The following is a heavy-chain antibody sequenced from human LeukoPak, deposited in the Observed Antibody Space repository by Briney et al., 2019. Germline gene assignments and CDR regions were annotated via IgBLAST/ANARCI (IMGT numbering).Heavy chain of an antibody. V-gene: IGHV2-70*04. CDR2: IDWGDDK. CDR3: ARSYGDYYYYYMDV. D-gene: IGHD4-17*01. Sequence: SGPTLVNPTQTLTLTCTFSGFSLSTSGMRVSWIRQPPGKALEWLARIDWGDDKFYSTSLKTRLTISQDPSKNRVVLTMTNMDPVDTATYYCARSYGDYYYYYMDVWGKGTTVTVSS. J-gene: IGHJ6*03. CDR1: GFSLSTSGMR.